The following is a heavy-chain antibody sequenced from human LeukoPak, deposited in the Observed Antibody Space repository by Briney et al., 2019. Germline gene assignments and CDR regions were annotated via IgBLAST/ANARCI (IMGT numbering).Heavy chain of an antibody. D-gene: IGHD6-6*01. CDR1: GFTFSSYA. Sequence: GGSLRPSCAASGFTFSSYAMSWVRQAPGKGLEWVSGISGSSGGTYYADSVKGRFTISRDNSKNTLYLQMNSLRAEDTAVYYCAKKTSSSSGWYFDLWGRGTLVTVSS. CDR3: AKKTSSSSGWYFDL. J-gene: IGHJ2*01. CDR2: ISGSSGGT. V-gene: IGHV3-23*01.